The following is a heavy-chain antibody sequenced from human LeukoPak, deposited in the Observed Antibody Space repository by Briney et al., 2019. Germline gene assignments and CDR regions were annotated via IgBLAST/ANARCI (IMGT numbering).Heavy chain of an antibody. D-gene: IGHD5-24*01. Sequence: KPSGTPSLTCTVSGDSIKSYYWKWIREPPREGMEWIGYIYYSGRTDYNPSLKSRVIISVDTSKHQFSMKLKSVTAADTAVYFCARGRWLPNAFDIWGQGTMVTVFS. CDR2: IYYSGRT. V-gene: IGHV4-59*01. J-gene: IGHJ3*02. CDR3: ARGRWLPNAFDI. CDR1: GDSIKSYY.